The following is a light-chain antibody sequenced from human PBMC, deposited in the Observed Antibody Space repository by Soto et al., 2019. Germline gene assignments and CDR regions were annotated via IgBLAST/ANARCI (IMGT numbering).Light chain of an antibody. J-gene: IGLJ1*01. CDR1: SSDVGGYNY. CDR3: SSYRARSTTHYV. V-gene: IGLV2-14*03. Sequence: QSALTQPASLSGSPGQSITISCTGTSSDVGGYNYVSWYQQHPGKAPKLMIYDVSNRPSGVSNRFSGSKSGNTASLTISGLQAEDEADYYCSSYRARSTTHYVFGTGTKVTVL. CDR2: DVS.